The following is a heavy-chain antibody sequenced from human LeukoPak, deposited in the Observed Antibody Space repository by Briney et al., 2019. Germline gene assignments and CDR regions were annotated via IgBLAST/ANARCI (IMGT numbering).Heavy chain of an antibody. D-gene: IGHD6-6*01. CDR2: IIPILGIA. V-gene: IGHV1-69*04. J-gene: IGHJ4*02. CDR3: ARGYGRGGFEYSSSLLRDH. Sequence: SVKVSCKASGGTFSSYAISWVQQAPGQGLEWMGRIIPILGIANYAQKFQGRVTITADKSTSTAYMELSSLRSEDTAVYYCARGYGRGGFEYSSSLLRDHWGQGTLVTVSS. CDR1: GGTFSSYA.